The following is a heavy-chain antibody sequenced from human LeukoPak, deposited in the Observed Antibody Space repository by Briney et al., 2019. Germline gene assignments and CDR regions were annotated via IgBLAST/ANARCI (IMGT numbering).Heavy chain of an antibody. CDR2: ISSSSSYI. J-gene: IGHJ5*02. CDR1: GSTLISYS. V-gene: IGHV3-21*01. CDR3: ARETIAAAGKGFDP. D-gene: IGHD6-13*01. Sequence: GGSLRLSCAASGSTLISYSMNWVRQAPGKGLEWVSSISSSSSYIYYADSVKGRFTISRDNAKKSLYLQMNSLRAEDTAVYYCARETIAAAGKGFDPWGQGTLVTVSS.